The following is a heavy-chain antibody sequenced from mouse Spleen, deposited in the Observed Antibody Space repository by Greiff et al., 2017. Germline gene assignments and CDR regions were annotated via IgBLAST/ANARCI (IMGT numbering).Heavy chain of an antibody. D-gene: IGHD1-1*02. CDR1: GFTINDYY. V-gene: IGHV14-2*01. CDR2: IDPGGGYT. Sequence: VQLQQSGAELVKPGASVKLSCTASGFTINDYYMHWVKQRPEQGLEWIGRIDPGGGYTKYAPKFQGKATITADTSPTTASLQLSSLTSEDTAVYYCARDGSAYFDYWGQGTTLTVSS. CDR3: ARDGSAYFDY. J-gene: IGHJ2*01.